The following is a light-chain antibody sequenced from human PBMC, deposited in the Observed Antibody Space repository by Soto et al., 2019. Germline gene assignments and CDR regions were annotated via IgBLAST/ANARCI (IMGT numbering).Light chain of an antibody. CDR3: QQDTTWPPIT. V-gene: IGKV3-15*01. Sequence: EIAMTQSPSTLSLDPGERVTLSCRASESVSTNLAWYQQKAGQAPRLLIYGASTRATGIPARFSGSGSGTEFTLTISSLQSEDFAVYYCQQDTTWPPITFGQGTRLEIK. CDR2: GAS. CDR1: ESVSTN. J-gene: IGKJ5*01.